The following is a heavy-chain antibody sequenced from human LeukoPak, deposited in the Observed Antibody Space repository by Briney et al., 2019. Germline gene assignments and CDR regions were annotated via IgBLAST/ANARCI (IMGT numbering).Heavy chain of an antibody. Sequence: GGSLRLSCAASGFTFSNYGMSWVRQAPGKGLEWVSAISGSGVTTYYADSVKGRFTISRDNSRNTLYVQMNSLRAEDTAVYYCARDRNWGAYDIWGQGTMVTVSS. CDR3: ARDRNWGAYDI. V-gene: IGHV3-23*01. CDR1: GFTFSNYG. J-gene: IGHJ3*02. CDR2: ISGSGVTT. D-gene: IGHD7-27*01.